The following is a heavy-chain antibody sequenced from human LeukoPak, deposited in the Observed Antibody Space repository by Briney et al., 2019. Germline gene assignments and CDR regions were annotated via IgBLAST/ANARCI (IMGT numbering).Heavy chain of an antibody. Sequence: GGSLRLPCAASGSAVSSKYMSWVRQAPGKGLEWVSVIYSGGTTYYADSVKGRFTISRDTSKNTLYLQMNSLRAEDTAVYYCARMLISSGYYVDSWGQGTLVTVSS. CDR2: IYSGGTT. CDR1: GSAVSSKY. J-gene: IGHJ4*02. D-gene: IGHD3-22*01. V-gene: IGHV3-53*01. CDR3: ARMLISSGYYVDS.